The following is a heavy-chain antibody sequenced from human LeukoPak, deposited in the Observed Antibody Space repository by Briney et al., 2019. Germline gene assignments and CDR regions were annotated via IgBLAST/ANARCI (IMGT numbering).Heavy chain of an antibody. Sequence: ASVKVSCKVSGYTLTELPMHWVRQAPGKGLEWMGGFDPEDGETIYAQKFQGRVTVTEDTSTDTAYMELSSLRSEDTAVYYCATALYYGSGSYYANWFDPWGQGTLVTVSS. D-gene: IGHD3-10*01. CDR3: ATALYYGSGSYYANWFDP. J-gene: IGHJ5*02. CDR2: FDPEDGET. V-gene: IGHV1-24*01. CDR1: GYTLTELP.